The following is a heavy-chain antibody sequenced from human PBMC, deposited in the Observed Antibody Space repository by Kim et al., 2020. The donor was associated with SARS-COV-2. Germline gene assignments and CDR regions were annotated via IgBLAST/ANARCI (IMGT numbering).Heavy chain of an antibody. CDR1: GDSITGYY. Sequence: SETLSLTCTFSGDSITGYYWSWIRQPPGKGLEWIGYIYYSGSTNYNPSLKSRLTISVDTSKNQSSLKLNSVTAADTAVYYCARHPSRTAAGGTGLDVWGQGTTVTVSS. D-gene: IGHD6-13*01. V-gene: IGHV4-59*08. CDR2: IYYSGST. J-gene: IGHJ6*02. CDR3: ARHPSRTAAGGTGLDV.